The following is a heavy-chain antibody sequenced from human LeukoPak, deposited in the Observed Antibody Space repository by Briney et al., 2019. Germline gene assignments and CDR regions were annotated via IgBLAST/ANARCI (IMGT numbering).Heavy chain of an antibody. J-gene: IGHJ4*01. CDR1: GYTFTNFG. Sequence: ASVKVSCKASGYTFTNFGVSWVRQAPGQGLEWMGWISAYDGNTDLAQKFQGRVTLTIETSTATAYMDLRSLKSDDTAVYYCARDRYSGAYSFDYWGHGTLVTVSS. CDR2: ISAYDGNT. D-gene: IGHD5-12*01. CDR3: ARDRYSGAYSFDY. V-gene: IGHV1-18*01.